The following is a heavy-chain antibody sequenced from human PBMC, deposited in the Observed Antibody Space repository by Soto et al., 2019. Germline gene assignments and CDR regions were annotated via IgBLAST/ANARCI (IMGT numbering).Heavy chain of an antibody. CDR3: AKDPVTQTVTTVGY. CDR2: ISYHGSDK. CDR1: GFTFSNYG. J-gene: IGHJ4*02. Sequence: QVQLVESGGGVVQPGRSLRLSCAASGFTFSNYGMHWVRQAPGKGLEWVAVISYHGSDKYYADSVKGRFTMSRDNSKNTLYLQMDSLSAEDTDVYYCAKDPVTQTVTTVGYWGQGTLVTVSS. V-gene: IGHV3-30*18. D-gene: IGHD4-17*01.